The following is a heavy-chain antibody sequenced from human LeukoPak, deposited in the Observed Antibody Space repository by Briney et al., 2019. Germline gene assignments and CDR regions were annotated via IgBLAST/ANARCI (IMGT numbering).Heavy chain of an antibody. CDR3: TKEGGSDWSCYFDY. J-gene: IGHJ4*02. CDR2: IKQDGSEK. CDR1: GFTFNSHW. D-gene: IGHD6-19*01. Sequence: GGSLRLSCAASGFTFNSHWMSWVRQAPGKGLEWVANIKQDGSEKYYVDSVKGRFTISRDNAKNSLYLQMHSLRAEDTAVYYCTKEGGSDWSCYFDYWGQGTLVSVSS. V-gene: IGHV3-7*01.